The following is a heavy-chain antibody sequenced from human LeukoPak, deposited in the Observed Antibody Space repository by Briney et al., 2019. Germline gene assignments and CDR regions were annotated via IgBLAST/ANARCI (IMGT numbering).Heavy chain of an antibody. CDR3: AMVTARLGWFDP. CDR2: VYTSGST. D-gene: IGHD2-21*02. J-gene: IGHJ5*02. V-gene: IGHV4-4*07. CDR1: GGSLSGYH. Sequence: SETLSLTCNVSGGSLSGYHWGWIRQPAGKGLEWIGRVYTSGSTTHNPSLKSRVTISVDTSKNQFSLRLSSVTAADTAVYYCAMVTARLGWFDPWGQGTLVTVSS.